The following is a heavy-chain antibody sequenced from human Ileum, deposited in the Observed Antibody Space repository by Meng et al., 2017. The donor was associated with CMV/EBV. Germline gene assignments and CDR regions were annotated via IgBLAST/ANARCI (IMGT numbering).Heavy chain of an antibody. CDR1: GGSISSGSHF. D-gene: IGHD3/OR15-3a*01. Sequence: QLHRQGSGQGLVKPSETLSLTCSVSGGSISSGSHFWVWIRQPPGKGLEWIGTIYYTGTTYYNPSLKSRVTISVDTSKNQFSLKLSSVTAADTALYYCARGFYDFWEPDYWGHGTLVTVSS. J-gene: IGHJ4*01. V-gene: IGHV4-39*07. CDR2: IYYTGTT. CDR3: ARGFYDFWEPDY.